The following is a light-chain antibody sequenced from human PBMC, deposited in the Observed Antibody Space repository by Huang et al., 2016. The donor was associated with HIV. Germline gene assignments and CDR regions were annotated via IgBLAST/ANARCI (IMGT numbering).Light chain of an antibody. CDR2: AAS. CDR3: QQSYSTASS. CDR1: QSSSSY. V-gene: IGKV1-39*01. J-gene: IGKJ5*01. Sequence: DIQMTQSPSSLSASVGDRVTITCRASQSSSSYLNWYQQQPGKAPKLLIYAASSLQSGVPSRFSGRGSGTDFTLTISSLQPEDFATYYCQQSYSTASSFGQGTRLEIK.